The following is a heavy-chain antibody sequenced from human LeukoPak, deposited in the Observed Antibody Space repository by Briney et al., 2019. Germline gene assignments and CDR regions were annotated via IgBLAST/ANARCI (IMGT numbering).Heavy chain of an antibody. CDR1: GGSISSGDYY. CDR3: ARRDQYGSGSTDY. Sequence: PSETLSLTCTVSGGSISSGDYYWSWIRQPPGKGLEWIGYIYYSGSTYYNPSLKSRVTISVDTSKNQFSLKLSSVTAADTAVHYCARRDQYGSGSTDYWGQGTLVTVSS. D-gene: IGHD3-10*01. J-gene: IGHJ4*02. V-gene: IGHV4-30-4*01. CDR2: IYYSGST.